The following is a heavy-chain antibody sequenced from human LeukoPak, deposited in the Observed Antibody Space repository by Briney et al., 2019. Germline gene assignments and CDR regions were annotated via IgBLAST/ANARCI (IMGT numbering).Heavy chain of an antibody. CDR1: GITFSDYY. J-gene: IGHJ4*02. CDR2: IWRSSTDT. CDR3: ATFRGWYIAH. V-gene: IGHV3-11*03. Sequence: GGSLRLSCAASGITFSDYYMTWIRQAPGKGLEWVSSIWRSSTDTKYADSVKGRFTISRDDAKNSVYLQMNSLRAEDTAVYYCATFRGWYIAHWGQGSLVTVSS. D-gene: IGHD6-19*01.